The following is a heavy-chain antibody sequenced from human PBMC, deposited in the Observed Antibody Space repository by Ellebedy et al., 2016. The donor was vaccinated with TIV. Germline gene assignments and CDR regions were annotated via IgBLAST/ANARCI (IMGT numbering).Heavy chain of an antibody. CDR2: IYYSGST. J-gene: IGHJ4*02. V-gene: IGHV4-59*01. CDR1: GGSISSYY. CDR3: ARARKRWLQSPFDY. Sequence: MPSETLSLTCTVSGGSISSYYWSWIRQPPGKGLEWIGYIYYSGSTNYNPSLKSRVTISVDTSKNQFSLKLSSVTAADTAVYYCARARKRWLQSPFDYWGQGTLVTVSS. D-gene: IGHD5-24*01.